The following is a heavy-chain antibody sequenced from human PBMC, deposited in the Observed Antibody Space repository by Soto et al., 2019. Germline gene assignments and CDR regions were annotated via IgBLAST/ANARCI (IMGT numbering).Heavy chain of an antibody. D-gene: IGHD3-10*01. J-gene: IGHJ6*03. CDR1: GFNFTNHG. V-gene: IGHV3-30*18. Sequence: QVQLVESGGGAVQPGRSLSLSCAASGFNFTNHGMHWVRQAPGKGLEWVAAISYDGSKKFSADSVKGRFTISRDNSKNTLYLQTDSLTAEDTAVYYCAKEGLRFGELSVDYYYMDVWGTGTTVTVSS. CDR2: ISYDGSKK. CDR3: AKEGLRFGELSVDYYYMDV.